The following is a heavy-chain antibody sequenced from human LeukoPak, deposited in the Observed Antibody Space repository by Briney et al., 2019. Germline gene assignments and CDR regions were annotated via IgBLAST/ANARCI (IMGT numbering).Heavy chain of an antibody. Sequence: ASVKVSCKASGYTFTGYYMHWVRQAPGQGLEWMGWINPNSGGTNYAQKFQGRVTMTRDTSISTAYMELSRLRSDDTAVYYCARGAGYCSGGSCYLNYFDYWGQGTLVTVSS. D-gene: IGHD2-15*01. V-gene: IGHV1-2*02. J-gene: IGHJ4*02. CDR1: GYTFTGYY. CDR3: ARGAGYCSGGSCYLNYFDY. CDR2: INPNSGGT.